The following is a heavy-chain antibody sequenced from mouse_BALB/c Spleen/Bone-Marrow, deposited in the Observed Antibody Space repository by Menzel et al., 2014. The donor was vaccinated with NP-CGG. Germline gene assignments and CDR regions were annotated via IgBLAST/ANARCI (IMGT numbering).Heavy chain of an antibody. CDR1: GYSFTGYT. V-gene: IGHV1-18*01. Sequence: EVMLVESGPELVKPGASPKISCKTSGYSFTGYTLYWVKQSHGKNLQWIGLINPYNGDTNYNQKFKDKATLTVDRSSSTAYMELLSLTSEDSAVYYCARSGRPFAIDYWGQGTSVTVSS. J-gene: IGHJ4*01. CDR2: INPYNGDT. CDR3: ARSGRPFAIDY. D-gene: IGHD2-12*01.